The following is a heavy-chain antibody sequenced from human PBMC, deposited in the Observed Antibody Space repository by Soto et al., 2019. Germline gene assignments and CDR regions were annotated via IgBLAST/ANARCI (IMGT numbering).Heavy chain of an antibody. D-gene: IGHD2-15*01. J-gene: IGHJ6*02. V-gene: IGHV4-34*01. CDR1: GGSFSGYY. CDR2: INHSGST. CDR3: ARGKGRGSGYYYGMDG. Sequence: PSETLSLTCAVYGGSFSGYYWSWIRQPPGKGLEWIGEINHSGSTNYNPSLKSRVTISVDTSKNQFSLKLSSVTAADTVVYYCARGKGRGSGYYYGMDGWGQGTTGT.